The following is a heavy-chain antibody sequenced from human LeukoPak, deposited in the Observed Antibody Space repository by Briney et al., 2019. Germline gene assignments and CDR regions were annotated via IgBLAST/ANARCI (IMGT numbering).Heavy chain of an antibody. CDR3: ATTTIRLGY. J-gene: IGHJ4*02. CDR1: GGSFSGDF. V-gene: IGHV4-34*01. Sequence: SETLSLTCAVYGGSFSGDFWSWIRQSPGKGLEWIGEINHGGSTTYNPSLQSRVTMSVDTSTNQISLKMTSVTAADTAIYYCATTTIRLGYWGQGTLVTVSS. CDR2: INHGGST. D-gene: IGHD1-26*01.